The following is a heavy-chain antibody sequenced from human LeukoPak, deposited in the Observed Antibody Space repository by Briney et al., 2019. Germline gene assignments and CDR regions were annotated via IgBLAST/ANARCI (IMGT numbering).Heavy chain of an antibody. Sequence: PSETLSLTCTVSGGSISSSSYYWGWIRQPPGKGLEWIRSIYYSGSTYYNPSLKSRVTISVDTSKNQFSLKLSSVTAADTAVYYCSRFLYSSIDYWGQGTLVTVSS. CDR1: GGSISSSSYY. J-gene: IGHJ4*02. D-gene: IGHD6-13*01. V-gene: IGHV4-39*07. CDR3: SRFLYSSIDY. CDR2: IYYSGST.